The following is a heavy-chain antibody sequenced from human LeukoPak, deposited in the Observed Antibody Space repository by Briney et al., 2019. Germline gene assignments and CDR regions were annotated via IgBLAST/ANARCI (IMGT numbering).Heavy chain of an antibody. D-gene: IGHD3-9*01. J-gene: IGHJ5*02. CDR3: ARRGPLRYFDWFASSRRPFDP. CDR2: INHSGST. CDR1: GGSFSGYY. V-gene: IGHV4-34*01. Sequence: SETLSLTCAVYGGSFSGYYWSWIRQPPGKGLEWIGEINHSGSTNYNPSLKSRVTISVDTSKNQFSLKLSSVTAADTAVYYCARRGPLRYFDWFASSRRPFDPWGQGTLVTVSS.